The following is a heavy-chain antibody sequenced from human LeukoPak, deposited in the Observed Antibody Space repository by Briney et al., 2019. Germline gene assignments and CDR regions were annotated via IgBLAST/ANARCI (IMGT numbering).Heavy chain of an antibody. CDR3: AKGHGYSYGTYYFDY. V-gene: IGHV3-23*01. CDR2: ISGSGGST. J-gene: IGHJ4*02. CDR1: GFTFISYA. D-gene: IGHD5-18*01. Sequence: GGSLRLSCAASGFTFISYAMSWVRQAPGKGLEWVSAISGSGGSTYYADSVKGRFTISRDNSNNTLYLQMNSLRAEDTAVYYCAKGHGYSYGTYYFDYWGQGTLVTVSS.